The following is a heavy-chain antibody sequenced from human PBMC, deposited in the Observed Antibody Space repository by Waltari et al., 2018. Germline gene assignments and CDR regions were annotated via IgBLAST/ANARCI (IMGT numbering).Heavy chain of an antibody. CDR3: ARSWDIAAAGG. CDR1: GGSISSSSYY. Sequence: QLQLQESGPGLVKPSETLSLTCTVSGGSISSSSYYWGWIRQPPGKGLEWIGSIYYSWSTYYNPSLKSRVTISVDTSKNQFSLKLSSVTAADTAVYYCARSWDIAAAGGWGQGTLVTVSS. CDR2: IYYSWST. V-gene: IGHV4-39*07. J-gene: IGHJ4*02. D-gene: IGHD6-13*01.